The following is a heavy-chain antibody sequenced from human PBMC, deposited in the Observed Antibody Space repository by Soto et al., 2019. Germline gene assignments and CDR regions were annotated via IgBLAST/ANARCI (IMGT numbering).Heavy chain of an antibody. CDR1: GFTFSSYA. CDR2: ISYDGSNK. D-gene: IGHD3-10*01. CDR3: ARVSYGSGSYYPADY. V-gene: IGHV3-30-3*01. Sequence: GGSLRLSCAASGFTFSSYAMHWVRQAPGKGLEWVAVISYDGSNKYYADSVKGRFTISRDNSKNTLYLQMNSLRAEDTAVYYCARVSYGSGSYYPADYWGQGTLVTVSS. J-gene: IGHJ4*02.